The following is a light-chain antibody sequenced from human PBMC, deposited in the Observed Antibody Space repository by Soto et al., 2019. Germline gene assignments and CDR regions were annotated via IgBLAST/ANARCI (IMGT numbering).Light chain of an antibody. CDR3: CSYADGSTFYYV. CDR1: SRDVGAYDY. Sequence: QSALTQPASVSGSPGQSITISCTGTSRDVGAYDYVSWYPQYPDKAPQLLIYYVDHRPSGVSSRFSGSKSGNTASLTISGLQAEDEGDYYCCSYADGSTFYYVFGTGTKVTVL. CDR2: YVD. J-gene: IGLJ1*01. V-gene: IGLV2-14*03.